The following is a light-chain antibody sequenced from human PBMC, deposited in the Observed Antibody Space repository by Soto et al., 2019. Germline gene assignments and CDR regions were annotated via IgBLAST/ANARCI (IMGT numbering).Light chain of an antibody. CDR2: DAS. V-gene: IGKV1-5*01. Sequence: DIQMTQSPSTLSASVGDRVTITCRASQSISSWLAWYQQKPGKAPKVLIYDASSLESGVPSRFSGSGSGTEFTLTISSLQPDDFPTYYCQQYHSYSSFTFGQGTKLEIK. CDR3: QQYHSYSSFT. J-gene: IGKJ2*01. CDR1: QSISSW.